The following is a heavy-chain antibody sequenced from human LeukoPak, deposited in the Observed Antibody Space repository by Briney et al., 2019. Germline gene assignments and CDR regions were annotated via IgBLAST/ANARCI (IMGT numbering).Heavy chain of an antibody. Sequence: GASVNVSCKVSGYNFNELSMHWVRQAPGKGLEWMGGFDPEDGETIYAQKFQGRVTMTEDTSTDTAYMELSSLRSEDTAVYYCASADPRLYTIRYFEYWEQGTLVTVSS. V-gene: IGHV1-24*01. D-gene: IGHD3-16*01. CDR3: ASADPRLYTIRYFEY. J-gene: IGHJ4*02. CDR2: FDPEDGET. CDR1: GYNFNELS.